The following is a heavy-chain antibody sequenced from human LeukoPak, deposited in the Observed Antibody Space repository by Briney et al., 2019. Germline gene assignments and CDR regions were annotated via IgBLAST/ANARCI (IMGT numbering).Heavy chain of an antibody. V-gene: IGHV3-30*02. D-gene: IGHD6-25*01. CDR1: GFTFSSYG. Sequence: GGSLRLSCAASGFTFSSYGMHWVRQAPGKGLEWVAFIRYDGSNKYYADSVKGRFTISRDNSKNTLYLQMNSLRAEDTAVYYCAVPPSSDPLRTDLLGYWGQGTLVTVSS. CDR2: IRYDGSNK. CDR3: AVPPSSDPLRTDLLGY. J-gene: IGHJ4*02.